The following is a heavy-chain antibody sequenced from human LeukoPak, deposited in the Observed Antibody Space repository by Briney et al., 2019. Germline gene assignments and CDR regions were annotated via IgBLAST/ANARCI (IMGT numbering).Heavy chain of an antibody. CDR3: TTLDPPHNWRSPYYMDV. Sequence: GGSLRLSCAASGFTFSNAWMSWVRQAPGKGLEWVGRIKSKTDGGTTDYAAPVKGRFTISRDDSKNTLYLQMNSLKTEDTAVYYCTTLDPPHNWRSPYYMDVWGKGTTVTVSS. J-gene: IGHJ6*03. CDR2: IKSKTDGGTT. V-gene: IGHV3-15*01. CDR1: GFTFSNAW. D-gene: IGHD1-1*01.